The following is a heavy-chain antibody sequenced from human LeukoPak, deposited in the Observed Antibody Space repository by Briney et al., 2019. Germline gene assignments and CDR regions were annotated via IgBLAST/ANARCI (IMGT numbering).Heavy chain of an antibody. CDR1: GFTFSSYE. CDR3: ATDDYGGLDY. D-gene: IGHD4-23*01. CDR2: LSSSSTYI. Sequence: GGSLRLSCAASGFTFSSYEMNWVRQAPGKGLEWVSSLSSSSTYIYYADSVKGRFTISRDNAKNSLYPQMNSLRAEDTAVYYCATDDYGGLDYWGQGTLVTVSS. V-gene: IGHV3-21*01. J-gene: IGHJ4*02.